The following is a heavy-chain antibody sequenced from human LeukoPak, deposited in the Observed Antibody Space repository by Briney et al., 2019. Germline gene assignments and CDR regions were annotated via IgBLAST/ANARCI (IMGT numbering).Heavy chain of an antibody. J-gene: IGHJ4*02. D-gene: IGHD2-15*01. CDR3: ARDCGGSCYSDY. CDR2: IIPILGIA. V-gene: IGHV1-69*04. Sequence: SVKVSCKASGGTXSSYAISWVRQAPGQGLEWMGRIIPILGIANYAQKFQGRVTITADKSTSTAYMELSSLRSEDTAVYYCARDCGGSCYSDYWGQGTLVTVSS. CDR1: GGTXSSYA.